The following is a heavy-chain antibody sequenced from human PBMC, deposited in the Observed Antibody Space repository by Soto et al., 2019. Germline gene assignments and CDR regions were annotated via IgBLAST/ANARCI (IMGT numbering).Heavy chain of an antibody. CDR2: IRSRANNFAT. V-gene: IGHV3-73*01. CDR1: GFTFSNAW. D-gene: IGHD2-2*02. Sequence: EVQLVESGGGLVIPGGSLRLSCAASGFTFSNAWLSWVRQAPGKGLEWVGRIRSRANNFATSSAASVKGRFTFSRDDSKNTAYLQMNTLKPEDTAVYYCARGQGAAIGDYYYHGMDVWGQGTTVTVSS. J-gene: IGHJ6*02. CDR3: ARGQGAAIGDYYYHGMDV.